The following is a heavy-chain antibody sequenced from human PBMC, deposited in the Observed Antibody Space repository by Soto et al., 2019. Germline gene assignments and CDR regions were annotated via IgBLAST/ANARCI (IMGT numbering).Heavy chain of an antibody. D-gene: IGHD2-21*01. V-gene: IGHV1-69*13. CDR1: VGTFSNFV. Sequence: ASVKFSCKASVGTFSNFVISWVRQAPGQGLEWMGGNIPIFGTANYAQKFQGRVTIIADESTGTTYMELTSLRSEDTAVYYCARAPILVGETTYENYFDYWGQGTLVTVSS. CDR3: ARAPILVGETTYENYFDY. CDR2: NIPIFGTA. J-gene: IGHJ4*02.